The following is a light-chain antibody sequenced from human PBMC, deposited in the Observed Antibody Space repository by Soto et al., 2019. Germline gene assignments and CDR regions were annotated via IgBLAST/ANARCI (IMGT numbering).Light chain of an antibody. CDR3: QQYDSCPLT. V-gene: IGKV3-20*01. CDR2: RAS. J-gene: IGKJ4*01. Sequence: ELVLPHPPGPLPLSPWERATFPSRPSQTVSNNYLAWYQQKPGQAPRLLIYRASSRATGIPDRFSGSGSGTEFTLTISRLEPEDFAVYYCQQYDSCPLTFGEGTKVDIK. CDR1: QTVSNNY.